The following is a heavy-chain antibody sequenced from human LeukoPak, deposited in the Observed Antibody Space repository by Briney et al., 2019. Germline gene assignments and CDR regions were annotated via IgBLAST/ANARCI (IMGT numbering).Heavy chain of an antibody. CDR3: ARGIYYVWGSYRYFGY. Sequence: SETLSLTCAVYGGSFSGYYWSWIRQPPGKGLEWIGEINHSGSTNYNPSLKSRVTISVDTSKNQFSLKLSSVTAADTAVYYCARGIYYVWGSYRYFGYWGQGTLVTVSS. CDR1: GGSFSGYY. V-gene: IGHV4-34*01. CDR2: INHSGST. D-gene: IGHD3-16*02. J-gene: IGHJ4*02.